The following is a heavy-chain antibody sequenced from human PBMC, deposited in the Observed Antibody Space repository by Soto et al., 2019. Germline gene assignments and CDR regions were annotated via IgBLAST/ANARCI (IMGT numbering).Heavy chain of an antibody. D-gene: IGHD5-18*01. Sequence: GGSLRLSCAASGFTFSSYSMNWVRQAPGKGLEWVSSISSSSSYIYYADSVKGRFTISRDNAKNSLYLQMNSLRAEDTAVYYCARGDTATRVPYCFDYWGQGTLVTVSS. V-gene: IGHV3-21*01. CDR3: ARGDTATRVPYCFDY. CDR2: ISSSSSYI. CDR1: GFTFSSYS. J-gene: IGHJ4*02.